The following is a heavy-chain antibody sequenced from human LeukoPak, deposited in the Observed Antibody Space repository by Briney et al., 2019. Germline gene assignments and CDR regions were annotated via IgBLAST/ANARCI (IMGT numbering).Heavy chain of an antibody. Sequence: GGSLRLSCAASGFTFSSYSMNWVRQAPGKGLEWVSSISTSSSYIYYADPVKGRFTISRDNAKNSLFLHMDSLRAEDTAVYYCARDSMTTVVTPIDYWGQGTLVTVSS. J-gene: IGHJ4*02. V-gene: IGHV3-21*01. D-gene: IGHD4-23*01. CDR2: ISTSSSYI. CDR3: ARDSMTTVVTPIDY. CDR1: GFTFSSYS.